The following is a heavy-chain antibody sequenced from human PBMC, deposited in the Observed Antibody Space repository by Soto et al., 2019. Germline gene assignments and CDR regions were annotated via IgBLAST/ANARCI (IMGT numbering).Heavy chain of an antibody. J-gene: IGHJ4*02. V-gene: IGHV4-34*01. CDR1: GRSFIDYS. CDR3: ARVSDY. CDR2: INHSGSG. Sequence: QVLLQQWGAGRLKPSETLSLTCAVYGRSFIDYSWGWIRQSPGTGLEWIVEINHSGSGNYNPCLKSRVTISVDTSKNQFSLKLYSVTAADAAVYYCARVSDYWSQGTLVTVSS.